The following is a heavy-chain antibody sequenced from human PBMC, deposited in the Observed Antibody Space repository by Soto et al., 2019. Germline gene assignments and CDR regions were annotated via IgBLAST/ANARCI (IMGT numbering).Heavy chain of an antibody. CDR1: GFTFSSYA. Sequence: EVQLLESGGGLVQPGGSLRLSCAASGFTFSSYAMSWVRQAPGKGLEWVSAISGSGGSTYYADSVKGRFTISSDNSKNTLHRQMNSLSAEETAVHYCAKAGVVADTEYAYYFDYWVQGTLVTVS. V-gene: IGHV3-23*01. D-gene: IGHD2-15*01. CDR3: AKAGVVADTEYAYYFDY. J-gene: IGHJ4*01. CDR2: ISGSGGST.